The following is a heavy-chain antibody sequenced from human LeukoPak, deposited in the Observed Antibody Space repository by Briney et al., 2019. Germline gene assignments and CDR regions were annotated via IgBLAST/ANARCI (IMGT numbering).Heavy chain of an antibody. CDR3: TKGGSYAPLDY. CDR1: GFTFSSYA. Sequence: GGSLRLSCAASGFTFSSYAMTWVRQAPGRGLEWVSAISDSGGSTIYTDSVKGRFTISRDNSKNTLYLQMNTLRAEDTAVYYCTKGGSYAPLDYWGQGTLVTVSS. V-gene: IGHV3-23*01. CDR2: ISDSGGST. D-gene: IGHD1-26*01. J-gene: IGHJ4*02.